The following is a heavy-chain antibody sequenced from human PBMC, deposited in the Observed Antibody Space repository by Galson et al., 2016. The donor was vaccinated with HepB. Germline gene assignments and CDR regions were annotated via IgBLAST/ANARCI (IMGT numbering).Heavy chain of an antibody. Sequence: ETLSLTCSVSGGSVDDYYWHWIRQPPGKGLEWIGFVYYSRNIYYNPSLRSRVTISFDRSDNHVSLRLTSVAAADTAVYYCARSRATSGWFGRAFDVWGQGTTVTVSS. CDR2: VYYSRNI. CDR1: GGSVDDYY. J-gene: IGHJ3*01. D-gene: IGHD3-10*01. V-gene: IGHV4-59*02. CDR3: ARSRATSGWFGRAFDV.